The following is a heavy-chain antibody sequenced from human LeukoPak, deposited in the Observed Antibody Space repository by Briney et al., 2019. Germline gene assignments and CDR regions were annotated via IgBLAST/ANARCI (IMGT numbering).Heavy chain of an antibody. CDR3: ARDGSSSWMGCYYGMDV. Sequence: ASVKVSCKASGYTFTSYAMHWVRQAPGQRLEWMGWINAGNGNTKYSQKFQGRVTITRDTSASTAYMELSSLRSEDTAVYYYARDGSSSWMGCYYGMDVWGQGTTVTVSS. V-gene: IGHV1-3*01. CDR2: INAGNGNT. CDR1: GYTFTSYA. J-gene: IGHJ6*02. D-gene: IGHD6-13*01.